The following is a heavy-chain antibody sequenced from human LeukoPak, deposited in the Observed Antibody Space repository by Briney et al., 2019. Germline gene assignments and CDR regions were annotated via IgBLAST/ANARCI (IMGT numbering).Heavy chain of an antibody. Sequence: GRSLRLSCAASGFTFNSYGMHWVRQAPGKGLEWVALISFDGSNQYYADSEKGRFTISRDNSKNTPYLQMNSLRVEDTAVYYCAKPPEVGATVAYFDYWGQGTLVTVSS. CDR2: ISFDGSNQ. V-gene: IGHV3-30*18. D-gene: IGHD1-26*01. J-gene: IGHJ4*02. CDR3: AKPPEVGATVAYFDY. CDR1: GFTFNSYG.